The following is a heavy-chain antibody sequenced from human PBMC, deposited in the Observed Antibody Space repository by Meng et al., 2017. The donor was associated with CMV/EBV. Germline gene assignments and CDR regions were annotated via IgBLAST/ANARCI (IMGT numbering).Heavy chain of an antibody. V-gene: IGHV4-34*01. CDR3: ASNYDLNYYYYYGMDV. J-gene: IGHJ6*02. Sequence: SETLSLTCAVYGGSFSGYYWSWIRQPPGKGLEWIGEINHSGSTNYNPSLKSRVTISVDTSKNQFSLKLSSVTAADTAVYYCASNYDLNYYYYYGMDVWGQGTTVTVSS. CDR1: GGSFSGYY. D-gene: IGHD3-3*01. CDR2: INHSGST.